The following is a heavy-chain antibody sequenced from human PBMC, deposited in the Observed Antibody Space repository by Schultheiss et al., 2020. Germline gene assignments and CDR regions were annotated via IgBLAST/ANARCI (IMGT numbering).Heavy chain of an antibody. V-gene: IGHV1-8*01. Sequence: ASVKVSGKASGDTFTNYDINWVRQATGQGLEWMGWMNPNSGNTGYAQKFRGRVSLTRNTSISTAYMELNSLRSEDTAVYYCARVYLRGYSYGFGYWGQGTLVTVSS. CDR2: MNPNSGNT. D-gene: IGHD5-18*01. CDR1: GDTFTNYD. J-gene: IGHJ4*02. CDR3: ARVYLRGYSYGFGY.